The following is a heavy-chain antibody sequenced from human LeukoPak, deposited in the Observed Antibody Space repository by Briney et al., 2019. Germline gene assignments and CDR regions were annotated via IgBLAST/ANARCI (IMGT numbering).Heavy chain of an antibody. D-gene: IGHD2-2*01. J-gene: IGHJ4*02. Sequence: SETLSLTCTVSGGSISSGSYYWNWIRQPAGKGLEWIGRIYTSGGTNYNPSLKSRVTISADTSKNQFSLKLTSVTAADTAVYYCARDGGVVPAAFPFDYWGQGTLVTVSS. CDR1: GGSISSGSYY. CDR2: IYTSGGT. V-gene: IGHV4-61*02. CDR3: ARDGGVVPAAFPFDY.